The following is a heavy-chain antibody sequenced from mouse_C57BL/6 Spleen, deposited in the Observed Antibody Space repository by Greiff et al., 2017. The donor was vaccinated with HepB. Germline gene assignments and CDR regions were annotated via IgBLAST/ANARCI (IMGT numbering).Heavy chain of an antibody. CDR3: ARGGYGRHYYAMDY. CDR1: GYTFTSYW. V-gene: IGHV1-61*01. Sequence: QVQLQQPGAELVRPGSSVKLSCKASGYTFTSYWMDWVKQRPGQGLEWIGNIYPSDSETHYNQKFKDKATLTVDKSSSTAYMQLSSLTSEDSAVYYCARGGYGRHYYAMDYWGQGTSVTVSS. CDR2: IYPSDSET. D-gene: IGHD1-1*01. J-gene: IGHJ4*01.